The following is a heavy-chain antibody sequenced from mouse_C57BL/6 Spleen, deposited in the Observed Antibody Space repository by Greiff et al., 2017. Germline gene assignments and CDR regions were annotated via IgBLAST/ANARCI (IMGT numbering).Heavy chain of an antibody. CDR3: ARNYGSSYVGYAMDY. V-gene: IGHV1-64*01. CDR2: IHPNSGST. Sequence: QVQLQQSGAELVKPGASVKLSCKASGYTFTSYWMHWVKQRPGQGLEWIGMIHPNSGSTNYNEKFKSKATLTVDKSSSTAYMQLSSLTSEDSAVYDCARNYGSSYVGYAMDYWGQGTSVTVSS. D-gene: IGHD1-1*01. J-gene: IGHJ4*01. CDR1: GYTFTSYW.